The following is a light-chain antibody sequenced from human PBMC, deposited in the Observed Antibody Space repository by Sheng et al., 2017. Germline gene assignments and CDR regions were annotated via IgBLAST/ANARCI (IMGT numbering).Light chain of an antibody. CDR3: QQGSSFPHT. J-gene: IGKJ2*01. Sequence: DIQMTQSPSFVSASVGDRVTISCRASQGISSWLAWYQKKPGRAPRLLIYAASNFPXSGVPSRFSGSGSGTDFTLTINSLQPEDFATYFCQQGSSFPHTFGQGTTLEI. CDR2: AAS. V-gene: IGKV1-12*01. CDR1: QGISSW.